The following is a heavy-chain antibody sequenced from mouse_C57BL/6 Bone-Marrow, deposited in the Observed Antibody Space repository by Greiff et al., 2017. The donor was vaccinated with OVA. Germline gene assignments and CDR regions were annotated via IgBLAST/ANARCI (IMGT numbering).Heavy chain of an antibody. J-gene: IGHJ3*01. CDR2: IDPSDSYP. Sequence: QVQLQQPGAELVKPGASVKLSCKASGYTFTSYWMQWVKQRPGQGLEWIGEIDPSDSYPNYNQKFKGKATLTVDTASSTAYMQLSSLTSEDSAVYYCARDSSGYGAWFAYWGQGTLVTVSA. CDR3: ARDSSGYGAWFAY. CDR1: GYTFTSYW. V-gene: IGHV1-50*01. D-gene: IGHD3-2*02.